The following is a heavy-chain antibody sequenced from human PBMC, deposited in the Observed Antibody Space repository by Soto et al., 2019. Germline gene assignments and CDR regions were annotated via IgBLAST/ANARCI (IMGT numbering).Heavy chain of an antibody. D-gene: IGHD6-19*01. CDR3: VRVLKSIGWDNDVFDI. CDR2: IDTYGSAT. CDR1: GFILSVYW. Sequence: HPGGSLRLSCAASGFILSVYWMHWVRQAPGKGLAWVSRIDTYGSATKYADSVEGRFSISKDNAENTLYLQMNNLRADDTAVYYCVRVLKSIGWDNDVFDIWGQGEMVTVSS. V-gene: IGHV3-74*01. J-gene: IGHJ3*02.